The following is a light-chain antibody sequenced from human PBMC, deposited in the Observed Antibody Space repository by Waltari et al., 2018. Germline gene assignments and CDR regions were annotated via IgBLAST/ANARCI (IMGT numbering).Light chain of an antibody. CDR2: STN. CDR1: SGSVSTSYY. J-gene: IGLJ3*02. Sequence: QTVVTQEPSFSVSPGGTVTLTCGLSSGSVSTSYYPSWYHQTPGQAPRTLIYSTNTRSSGVPDRFSGSILGNKAALTITGAQADDESDYYCVLYMGSGIHWVFGGGTKLTVL. CDR3: VLYMGSGIHWV. V-gene: IGLV8-61*01.